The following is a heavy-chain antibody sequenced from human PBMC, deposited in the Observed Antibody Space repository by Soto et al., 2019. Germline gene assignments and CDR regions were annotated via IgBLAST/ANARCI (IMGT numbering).Heavy chain of an antibody. Sequence: SVKVSCKASGYDFTAYDINWVRQASGQGLEWMGWMNPINGAAGSARRFQGRVSMTRNTATGTAYLELTSLRSDDTAVYYCGRGPSPRAPAGGTPYYYAMDVWGQGTTVTVSS. J-gene: IGHJ6*02. CDR3: GRGPSPRAPAGGTPYYYAMDV. D-gene: IGHD6-13*01. CDR2: MNPINGAA. V-gene: IGHV1-8*02. CDR1: GYDFTAYD.